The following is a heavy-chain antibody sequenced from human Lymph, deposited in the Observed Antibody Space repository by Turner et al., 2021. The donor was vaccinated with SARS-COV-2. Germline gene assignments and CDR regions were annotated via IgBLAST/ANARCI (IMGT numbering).Heavy chain of an antibody. CDR3: ARMGSSSWYFDY. Sequence: EVQLVESGGGLVQPGGCLRLSWAASGFTFSYYWMSWVRQAPGKGLEWVANIKQDGSEKYYVDSVKGRFTISRDNAKNSLFLQMNSLRAEDTAVYYCARMGSSSWYFDYWGQGTLVTVSS. V-gene: IGHV3-7*01. CDR1: GFTFSYYW. CDR2: IKQDGSEK. J-gene: IGHJ4*02. D-gene: IGHD1-26*01.